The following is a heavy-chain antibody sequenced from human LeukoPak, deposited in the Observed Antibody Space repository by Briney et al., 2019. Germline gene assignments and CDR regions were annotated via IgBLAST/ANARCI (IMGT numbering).Heavy chain of an antibody. Sequence: PGGSLRLSCAASGFTFSSYAMHWVRQAPGKGLEWVAVISYDGSNKYYADSVKGRFTISRDNSKNTLYLQMNSLRAEDTAVYYCAREDRGVISDAFDIWGQGTMVTVSS. V-gene: IGHV3-30-3*01. D-gene: IGHD3-10*01. CDR2: ISYDGSNK. CDR3: AREDRGVISDAFDI. J-gene: IGHJ3*02. CDR1: GFTFSSYA.